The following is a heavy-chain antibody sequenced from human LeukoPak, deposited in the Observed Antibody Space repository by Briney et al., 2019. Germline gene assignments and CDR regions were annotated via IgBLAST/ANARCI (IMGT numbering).Heavy chain of an antibody. CDR2: ISAYNGNT. Sequence: ASVKVSCKASGYTFTSYGVSWVRQAPGQGLEWMGWISAYNGNTNYAQKLQGRVTMTTDTSTSTAYMELRGLRSDDTAVYYCARAGSYDILTYYYYGMGVWGQGTTVTVSS. CDR3: ARAGSYDILTYYYYGMGV. V-gene: IGHV1-18*01. D-gene: IGHD3-9*01. CDR1: GYTFTSYG. J-gene: IGHJ6*02.